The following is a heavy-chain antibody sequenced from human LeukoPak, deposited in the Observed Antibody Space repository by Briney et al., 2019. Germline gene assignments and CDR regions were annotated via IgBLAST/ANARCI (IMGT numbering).Heavy chain of an antibody. CDR2: ISAYNGNT. CDR3: VRAAYEILTGYYRH. J-gene: IGHJ4*02. Sequence: ASVKVSCKASGYTFTNYGISWVRQVPGQGLEWMGWISAYNGNTNYAQKFQGRVTMTTDTSTSTAYMELRSLRSDDTAVYYCVRAAYEILTGYYRHWGQGTLVTVSS. V-gene: IGHV1-18*01. CDR1: GYTFTNYG. D-gene: IGHD3-9*01.